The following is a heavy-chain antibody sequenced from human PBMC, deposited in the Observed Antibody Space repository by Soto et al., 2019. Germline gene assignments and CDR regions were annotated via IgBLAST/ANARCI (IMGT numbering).Heavy chain of an antibody. V-gene: IGHV3-74*01. D-gene: IGHD6-13*01. J-gene: IGHJ4*02. CDR2: INSDGSST. CDR3: ARAGWYSSSWVDY. CDR1: GFTFSSYW. Sequence: PAGSLRLSCAASGFTFSSYWMHWVRQAPGKWLVWVSRINSDGSSTSYADSVKGRFTISRDNAKNTLYLQMNSLRAEDTVVYYCARAGWYSSSWVDYWGQGTLVTVSS.